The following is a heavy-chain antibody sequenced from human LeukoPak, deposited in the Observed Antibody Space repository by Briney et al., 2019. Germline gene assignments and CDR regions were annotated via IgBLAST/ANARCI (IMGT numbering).Heavy chain of an antibody. CDR2: IIHSVNT. J-gene: IGHJ4*02. CDR3: ARRSVRGVIRY. D-gene: IGHD3-10*02. Sequence: SETLSLTCAVYGGSFSGYYWSWIRQPPGKGLEWIGEIIHSVNTNYNPSLKSRVTISVDTSKNQFSLKLSSVTAADTAVYYCARRSVRGVIRYWGQGTLVSVSA. V-gene: IGHV4-34*12. CDR1: GGSFSGYY.